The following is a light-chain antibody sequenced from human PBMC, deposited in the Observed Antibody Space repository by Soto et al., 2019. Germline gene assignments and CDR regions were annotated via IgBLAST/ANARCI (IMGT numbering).Light chain of an antibody. CDR2: WAS. CDR1: QSVLLSSNNKNY. J-gene: IGKJ1*01. V-gene: IGKV4-1*01. Sequence: DNVMTQSPDSLPVSLGERATINCKSSQSVLLSSNNKNYLASYQQKPGQPPKLLISWASTRESGVPDRFSGSASGTDFTLTISSLQAEDVAVYYCQQYYSIPWTFGQGTKVEIK. CDR3: QQYYSIPWT.